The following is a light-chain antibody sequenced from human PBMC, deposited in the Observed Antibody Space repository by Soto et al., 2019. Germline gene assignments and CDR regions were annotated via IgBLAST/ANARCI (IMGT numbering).Light chain of an antibody. CDR2: DVS. J-gene: IGLJ1*01. Sequence: QSVLTQPVSVSGSPGQSITISCTGTSSDFGGYNYVSWYQQHPGKAPKLMIYDVSNRPSGVSNRFSVSKSGNTASLTISGLQAEDEADYYCSSYTSSSTLDVFGTGTKVTVL. CDR1: SSDFGGYNY. CDR3: SSYTSSSTLDV. V-gene: IGLV2-14*01.